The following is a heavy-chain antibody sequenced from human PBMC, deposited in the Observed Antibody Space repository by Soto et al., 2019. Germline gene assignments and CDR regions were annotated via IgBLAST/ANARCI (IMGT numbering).Heavy chain of an antibody. Sequence: GASVKVSCQASGGTFTSYTISSVRPAPGQGHERMGWISGYNGDTNYAQNLQGRVTMTTDTSTSTAYMELTSLRSDDKAVYYCARDTNGDYDFDYWGQGALVTVSS. CDR1: GGTFTSYT. CDR2: ISGYNGDT. D-gene: IGHD4-17*01. CDR3: ARDTNGDYDFDY. V-gene: IGHV1-18*01. J-gene: IGHJ4*02.